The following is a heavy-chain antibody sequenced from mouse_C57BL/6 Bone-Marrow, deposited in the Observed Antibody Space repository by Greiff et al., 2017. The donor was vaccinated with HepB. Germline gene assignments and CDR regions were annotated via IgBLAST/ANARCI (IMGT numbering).Heavy chain of an antibody. J-gene: IGHJ2*01. Sequence: DVKLVESGGDLVKPGGSLKLSCAASGFTFSSYGMSWVRQTPDKRLEWVATISSGGSYTYYPDSVKGRFTISRDNAKNTLYLQMSSLKSEDTAMYYCARQDGRDFDYWGQGTTLTVSS. CDR2: ISSGGSYT. V-gene: IGHV5-6*02. CDR3: ARQDGRDFDY. CDR1: GFTFSSYG.